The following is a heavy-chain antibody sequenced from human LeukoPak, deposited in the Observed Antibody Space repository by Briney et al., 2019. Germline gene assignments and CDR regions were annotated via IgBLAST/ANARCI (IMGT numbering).Heavy chain of an antibody. CDR1: GYTFTGYY. CDR3: ASSLEGSGYDWNY. CDR2: INPNSGGT. J-gene: IGHJ4*02. D-gene: IGHD5-12*01. V-gene: IGHV1-2*02. Sequence: SVKVSCKASGYTFTGYYMHWVRQAPGQGLEWMGWINPNSGGTNYAQKFQGRVTMTRDTYISTAYMELSRLRSDDTAVYYCASSLEGSGYDWNYWGQGTLVTVSS.